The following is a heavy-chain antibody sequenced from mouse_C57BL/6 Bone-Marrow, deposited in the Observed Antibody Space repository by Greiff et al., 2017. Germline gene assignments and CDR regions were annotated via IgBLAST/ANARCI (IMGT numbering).Heavy chain of an antibody. CDR3: ASDGGHCYYDF. J-gene: IGHJ1*03. CDR1: GYTFTSYW. CDR2: IDPSDSYT. V-gene: IGHV1-50*01. D-gene: IGHD2-3*01. Sequence: QVQLQQPGAELVKPGASVKLSCKASGYTFTSYWMQWVKQRPGQGLEWIGEIDPSDSYTNYNQKFKGKATLTVDTSSSTAYMQLSSLTSEVSAVYNCASDGGHCYYDFWGTGTTVTVSS.